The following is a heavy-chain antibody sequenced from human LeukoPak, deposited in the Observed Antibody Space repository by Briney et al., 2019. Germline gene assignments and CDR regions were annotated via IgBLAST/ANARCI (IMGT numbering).Heavy chain of an antibody. CDR2: ISSDGSNK. D-gene: IGHD5-18*01. Sequence: GGSLRLSCAASGFTFSSYVIHWVRQAPGKGLTWVAVISSDGSNKYYADSVKGRFTISRDNSKNTLYLQMNSLRAEDTAVYYCARDLVGYSYGHFDYWGQGTLVTVSS. CDR1: GFTFSSYV. J-gene: IGHJ4*02. CDR3: ARDLVGYSYGHFDY. V-gene: IGHV3-30-3*01.